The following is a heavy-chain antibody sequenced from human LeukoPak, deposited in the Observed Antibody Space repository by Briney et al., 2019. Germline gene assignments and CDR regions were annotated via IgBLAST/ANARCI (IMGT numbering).Heavy chain of an antibody. Sequence: PGGSLRLSCSASGFTFSSYAMHWVRQAPGKALEYVSAISSNGGSTYYADSVKGRFTISRDNSKNTLYLQMSSLRAEDTAVYYCVKGGTIPGRPPRDWGQGTLVTVSS. CDR2: ISSNGGST. V-gene: IGHV3-64D*06. D-gene: IGHD2-2*02. J-gene: IGHJ4*02. CDR1: GFTFSSYA. CDR3: VKGGTIPGRPPRD.